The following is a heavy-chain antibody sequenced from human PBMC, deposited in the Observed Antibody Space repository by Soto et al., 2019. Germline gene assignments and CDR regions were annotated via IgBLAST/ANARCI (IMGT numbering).Heavy chain of an antibody. D-gene: IGHD3-3*01. CDR1: GDSMSTYY. Sequence: QVQLQESGPGLVKPSETLSLTCTVSGDSMSTYYWSWIRQSAGHRLEWIGRVYPGGGINYLPSLKSRITMSVDTSKNQFSLILTSVTAADSAVYYCSSTSYGVISEYWGQGTRVIVSS. CDR2: VYPGGGI. J-gene: IGHJ4*02. CDR3: SSTSYGVISEY. V-gene: IGHV4-4*07.